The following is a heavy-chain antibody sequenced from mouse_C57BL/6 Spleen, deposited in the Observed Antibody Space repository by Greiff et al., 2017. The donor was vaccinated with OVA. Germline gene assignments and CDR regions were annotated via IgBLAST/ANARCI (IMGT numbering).Heavy chain of an antibody. Sequence: EVQLQQSGAELVRPGASVKLSCTASGFNIKDDYMHWVKQRPEQGLEWIGWIDPENGDTEYASKFQGKATITADTSSNTAYLQLSSLTSEDTAVYYCTTGDYYGSRAYGGQGTLVTVSA. J-gene: IGHJ3*01. CDR1: GFNIKDDY. D-gene: IGHD1-1*01. CDR3: TTGDYYGSRAY. V-gene: IGHV14-4*01. CDR2: IDPENGDT.